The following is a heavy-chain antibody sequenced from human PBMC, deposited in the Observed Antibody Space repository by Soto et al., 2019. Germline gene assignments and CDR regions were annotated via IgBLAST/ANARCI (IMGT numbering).Heavy chain of an antibody. D-gene: IGHD4-17*01. CDR1: GGTFSSYA. J-gene: IGHJ5*02. CDR2: IIPIFGTA. V-gene: IGHV1-69*13. CDR3: ANQIGGDSEYKFDP. Sequence: GASVKVSCKASGGTFSSYAISWVRQAPGQGLEWMGGIIPIFGTANYAQKFQGRVTITADESTSTAYMELSSLRSEDTAVYYCANQIGGDSEYKFDPWGQGTLVTVSS.